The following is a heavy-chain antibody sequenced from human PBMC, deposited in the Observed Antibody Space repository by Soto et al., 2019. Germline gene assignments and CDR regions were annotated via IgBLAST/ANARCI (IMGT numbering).Heavy chain of an antibody. J-gene: IGHJ6*02. CDR2: IVPSGTYN. D-gene: IGHD6-13*01. Sequence: GESLKISCKGSGYSFTSCWISWVRQMPGKGLEWMGRIVPSGTYNNYSPSFQGHVTISADKSISTAYPPWSRLKASDTASFYCARTIAAASNYHYGLDVWGQGTRVTVSS. CDR1: GYSFTSCW. CDR3: ARTIAAASNYHYGLDV. V-gene: IGHV5-10-1*01.